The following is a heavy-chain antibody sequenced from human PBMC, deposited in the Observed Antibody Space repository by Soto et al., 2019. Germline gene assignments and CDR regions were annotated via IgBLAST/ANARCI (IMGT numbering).Heavy chain of an antibody. CDR3: XXXXXXXSTNYFD. CDR1: GFTFSNYA. CDR2: ISYDGSKK. Sequence: QVQLVESGGGVVQPGTSLRLSCATSGFTFSNYAIHWVRQAPGKGLEWVAVISYDGSKKFFADSVKGRFTISRDYSKSTVYLQMNSLRVDDSAAXXXXXXXXXXSTNYFD. J-gene: IGHJ2*01. V-gene: IGHV3-30-3*01.